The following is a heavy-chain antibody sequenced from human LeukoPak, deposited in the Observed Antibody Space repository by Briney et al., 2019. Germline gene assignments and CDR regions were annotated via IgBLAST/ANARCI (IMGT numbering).Heavy chain of an antibody. J-gene: IGHJ4*02. CDR1: GFSFSSYW. V-gene: IGHV3-7*01. CDR2: IKQDGSEK. D-gene: IGHD2-2*01. Sequence: GGSLRLSCAASGFSFSSYWMSWVRQAPGKGLEWVANIKQDGSEKYYVDSVKGRFTISRDNAKYSLHLQMDSLRAEDTAVYYCARGRYCSSSSCFFDYWGQGTVVTVSS. CDR3: ARGRYCSSSSCFFDY.